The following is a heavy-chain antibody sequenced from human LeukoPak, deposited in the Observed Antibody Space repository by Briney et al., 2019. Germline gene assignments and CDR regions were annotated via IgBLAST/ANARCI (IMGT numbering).Heavy chain of an antibody. CDR1: GYTLSTYV. V-gene: IGHV3-30*03. Sequence: GGSLRLSCAASGYTLSTYVTHWVRQAPGKGLEWVAVISYDGSNKYYADSVKGRFSISRDNSKNTMYLQMNSLRAEDTAMYYCARGVSVYFDYWGQGTLVTVSS. CDR3: ARGVSVYFDY. D-gene: IGHD2-21*01. CDR2: ISYDGSNK. J-gene: IGHJ4*02.